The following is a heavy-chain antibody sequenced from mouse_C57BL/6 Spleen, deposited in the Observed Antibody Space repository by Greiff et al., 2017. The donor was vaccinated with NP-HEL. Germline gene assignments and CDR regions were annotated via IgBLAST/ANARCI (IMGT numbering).Heavy chain of an antibody. V-gene: IGHV1-61*01. Sequence: QVQLKQPGAELVRPGSSVKLSCKASGYTFTSYWMDWVKQRPGQGLEWIGNIYPSDSETHYNQKFKDKATLTVDKSSSTAYMQLSSLTSEDSAVYYCARGSLLSMDYWGQGTSVTVSS. CDR1: GYTFTSYW. CDR2: IYPSDSET. D-gene: IGHD1-1*02. J-gene: IGHJ4*01. CDR3: ARGSLLSMDY.